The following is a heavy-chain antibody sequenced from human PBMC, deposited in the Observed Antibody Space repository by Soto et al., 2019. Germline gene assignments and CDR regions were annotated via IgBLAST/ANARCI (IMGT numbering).Heavy chain of an antibody. CDR3: ARVYAYCGGDCQFDY. D-gene: IGHD2-21*02. J-gene: IGHJ4*02. V-gene: IGHV1-69*01. Sequence: QVQLVQSGAEVKKPGSSVKVSCKASGGTFSSYAISWVRQAPGQGLEWMGGIIPIFGTANYAQKFQGRVTITADESTSTAHIELSSLRSEDTAVYYCARVYAYCGGDCQFDYWGQGTLVTVSS. CDR2: IIPIFGTA. CDR1: GGTFSSYA.